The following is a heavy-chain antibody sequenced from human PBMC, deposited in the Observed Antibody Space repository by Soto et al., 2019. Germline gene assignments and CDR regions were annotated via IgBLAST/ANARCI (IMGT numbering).Heavy chain of an antibody. CDR1: SGSMSSYY. CDR2: IHYNGRT. D-gene: IGHD6-13*01. Sequence: SETLCLTCTVSSGSMSSYYWSWIRQPPGKGLEWIGYIHYNGRTNYNPSLKSRVTISIDTSNNQFSLKLRSVTATDTAVYFCARTKGQQLAHFDYWGQGTLVTGSS. CDR3: ARTKGQQLAHFDY. V-gene: IGHV4-59*08. J-gene: IGHJ4*02.